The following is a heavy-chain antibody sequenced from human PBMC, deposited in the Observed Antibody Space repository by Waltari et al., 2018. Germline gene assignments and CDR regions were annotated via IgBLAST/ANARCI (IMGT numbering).Heavy chain of an antibody. CDR2: IYYSGST. CDR1: GGSISSSSYY. CDR3: AAEVTLSDDIWGSYRPDWYFDL. Sequence: QLQLQESGPGLVKPSETLSLTCTVSGGSISSSSYYWGWIRQPPGKGLEWIGSIYYSGSTYYVPSLRGRVTISVDTSKNLFSLKLISVTAADTAVYYCAAEVTLSDDIWGSYRPDWYFDLWGRGTLVTVSS. V-gene: IGHV4-39*07. J-gene: IGHJ2*01. D-gene: IGHD3-16*02.